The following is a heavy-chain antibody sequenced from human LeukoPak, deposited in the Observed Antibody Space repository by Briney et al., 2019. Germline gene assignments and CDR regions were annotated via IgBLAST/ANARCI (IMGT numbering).Heavy chain of an antibody. CDR3: ARGRRTIFGVGEFDY. D-gene: IGHD3-3*01. V-gene: IGHV1-18*01. CDR1: GYTFTSYG. CDR2: ISAYNGNT. Sequence: GASVKVSCKASGYTFTSYGISWVRQAPGQGLEWMGWISAYNGNTNYAQKLQGRVTMTTDTSTSTAYMELRSLRSDDTAVYYCARGRRTIFGVGEFDYWGQGTLVTVSS. J-gene: IGHJ4*02.